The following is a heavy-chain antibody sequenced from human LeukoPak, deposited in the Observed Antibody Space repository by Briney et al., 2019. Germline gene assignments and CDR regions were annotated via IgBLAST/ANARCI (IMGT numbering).Heavy chain of an antibody. D-gene: IGHD3-22*01. CDR2: IIPIFGTA. V-gene: IGHV1-69*05. CDR1: GGTFSSYA. J-gene: IGHJ4*02. Sequence: SVKVSCKASGGTFSSYAISWVRQAPGQGLEWMGRIIPIFGTANYAQKFQGRVTITTDESTSTAYMELSSLRSEDTAVYYCARDGGLDYYDSSGYYEGSDCWGQGTLVTVSS. CDR3: ARDGGLDYYDSSGYYEGSDC.